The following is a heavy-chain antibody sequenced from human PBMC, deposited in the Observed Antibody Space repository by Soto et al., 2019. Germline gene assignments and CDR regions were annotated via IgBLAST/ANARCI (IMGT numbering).Heavy chain of an antibody. CDR1: GGSISSGGYY. CDR2: IYYSGST. Sequence: PSETLSLTCTVSGGSISSGGYYWSWIRQHPGKGLEWIGYIYYSGSTYYNPSLKSRVTISVDTSKNQFSLKLSSVTAADTAVYYCARDVRYGSGYYNHYFDYWGQGTLVTVSS. V-gene: IGHV4-31*03. J-gene: IGHJ4*02. D-gene: IGHD3-3*01. CDR3: ARDVRYGSGYYNHYFDY.